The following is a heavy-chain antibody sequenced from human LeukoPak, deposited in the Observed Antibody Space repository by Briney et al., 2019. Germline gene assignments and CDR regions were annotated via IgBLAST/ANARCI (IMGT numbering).Heavy chain of an antibody. J-gene: IGHJ5*02. Sequence: PSETLSLTCSVSGDSISNYYWNWIRQPPGKGLEWIGYIYYSGSTNYNPSLKSRVTISVDTSKNQFSLKLSSVTAADTAVYYCARDFVSAAGTSWWFDPWGQGTLVTVSS. CDR1: GDSISNYY. D-gene: IGHD6-13*01. V-gene: IGHV4-59*01. CDR3: ARDFVSAAGTSWWFDP. CDR2: IYYSGST.